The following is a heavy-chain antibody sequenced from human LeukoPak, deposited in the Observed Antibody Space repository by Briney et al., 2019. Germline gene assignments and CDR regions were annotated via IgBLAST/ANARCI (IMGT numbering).Heavy chain of an antibody. D-gene: IGHD1-26*01. CDR2: IYYSGST. CDR1: GRSISSYY. CDR3: ASRKVGNYYGMDV. V-gene: IGHV4-59*01. J-gene: IGHJ6*02. Sequence: SETLSLTCTVSGRSISSYYWSWVRQPPGKGPECIGYIYYSGSTNYSPSLKSRVTISVDTSKNQFSLKLSSVTAADTAVYYCASRKVGNYYGMDVWGQGTTVTVSS.